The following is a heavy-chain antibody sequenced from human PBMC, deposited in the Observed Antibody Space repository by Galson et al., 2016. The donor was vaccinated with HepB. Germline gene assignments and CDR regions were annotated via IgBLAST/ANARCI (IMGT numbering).Heavy chain of an antibody. CDR3: AHLINCRGGRCSNDFDP. CDR1: GFSLSTSGVG. CDR2: IYWDDDK. V-gene: IGHV2-5*02. Sequence: PALVKPTQTLTLTCTFSGFSLSTSGVGVVWIRQPPQKAPEWLALIYWDDDKRYSTSLKSRLTITKDTSKNQVVLTMTNMDPVDTATYYCAHLINCRGGRCSNDFDPWGQGTLVTVSS. D-gene: IGHD2-15*01. J-gene: IGHJ5*02.